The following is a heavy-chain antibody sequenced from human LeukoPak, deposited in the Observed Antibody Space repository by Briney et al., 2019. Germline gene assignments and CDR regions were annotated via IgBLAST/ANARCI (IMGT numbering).Heavy chain of an antibody. CDR3: ARVSPLYAGGEDAFDF. D-gene: IGHD2-8*02. V-gene: IGHV3-11*04. J-gene: IGHJ3*01. CDR1: GFVFSDYY. CDR2: ISGLGSSI. Sequence: PGRSLRLSCAASGFVFSDYYMSWIRQTPGKGLDWVSYISGLGSSIYYADSVKGRFTISRDNAKNSLYLQMNGLRAEDTAVYYCARVSPLYAGGEDAFDFWGQGTLVTVSS.